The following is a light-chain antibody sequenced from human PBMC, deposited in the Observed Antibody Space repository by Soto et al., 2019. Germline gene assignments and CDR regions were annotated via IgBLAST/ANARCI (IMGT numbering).Light chain of an antibody. V-gene: IGLV2-14*01. Sequence: QSALTQPASVSGSPGQSITISCTGNRSDVGAYNYVSWYQQHPGKAPKLMISEVTNRPSGVSDRFSGSKSGNTASLTISGLQAEDEADYYCSSFTSRFTFVFGTGTKVTVL. J-gene: IGLJ1*01. CDR2: EVT. CDR3: SSFTSRFTFV. CDR1: RSDVGAYNY.